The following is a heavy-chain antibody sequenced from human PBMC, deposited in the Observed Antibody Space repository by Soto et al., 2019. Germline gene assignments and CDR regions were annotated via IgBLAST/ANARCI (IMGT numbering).Heavy chain of an antibody. Sequence: GGSLRLSCAASGFTFSSYAMSWVRQAPGKGLEWVSAISGSGGSTYYADSVKGRFTISRDNSKNTLYLQMNSLRAEDTAVYYCAKKSPDDSSGYYAYWYFDLWGRGTLVTVSS. CDR2: ISGSGGST. V-gene: IGHV3-23*01. J-gene: IGHJ2*01. CDR3: AKKSPDDSSGYYAYWYFDL. D-gene: IGHD3-22*01. CDR1: GFTFSSYA.